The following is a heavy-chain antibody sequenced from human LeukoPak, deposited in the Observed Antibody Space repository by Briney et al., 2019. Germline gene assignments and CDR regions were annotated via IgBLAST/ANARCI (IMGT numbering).Heavy chain of an antibody. Sequence: ESGPTVVNPTQTLTLTCTFSGLSLSASGVGVGWVRRPPGKSLDWLALIFRDDVKRYSPSLKSRLTITKDTSKIQVVLTMTNMDPVDTATYYRAHRIKAVSGSSGWYYFDYWGQGNLVTVSS. CDR1: GLSLSASGVG. CDR2: IFRDDVK. V-gene: IGHV2-5*02. J-gene: IGHJ4*02. CDR3: AHRIKAVSGSSGWYYFDY. D-gene: IGHD6-19*01.